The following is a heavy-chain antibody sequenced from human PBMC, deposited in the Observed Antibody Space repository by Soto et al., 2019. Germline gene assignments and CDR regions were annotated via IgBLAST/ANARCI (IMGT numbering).Heavy chain of an antibody. D-gene: IGHD2-15*01. CDR2: IRDGGEST. Sequence: EVQLLESGGGLVQPGESLRLSCAVSGFIFGNYMMTWVRQAPGKGLEWVSTIRDGGESTYYADSVKGRFTISRDNSKNTLYLQMDSLGVEDTAVYYCAPHVHCSGGSCHYDAFDTRGQGTMGTVSS. CDR3: APHVHCSGGSCHYDAFDT. V-gene: IGHV3-23*01. CDR1: GFIFGNYM. J-gene: IGHJ3*02.